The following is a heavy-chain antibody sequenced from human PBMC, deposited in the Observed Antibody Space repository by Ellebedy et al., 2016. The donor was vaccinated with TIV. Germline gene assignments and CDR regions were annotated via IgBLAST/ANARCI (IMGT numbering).Heavy chain of an antibody. Sequence: GESLKIPXAVSGFTFSRNVMNWVRQAPGKGLEWVSYISSSSDTIYYADSVKGRFTISRDNAKNLVYLQMNSLRVEDTALYYCARSDRPPPIRPVTGLDAFDAWGRGTMVTVSS. J-gene: IGHJ3*01. CDR2: ISSSSDTI. CDR1: GFTFSRNV. D-gene: IGHD2-8*02. CDR3: ARSDRPPPIRPVTGLDAFDA. V-gene: IGHV3-48*01.